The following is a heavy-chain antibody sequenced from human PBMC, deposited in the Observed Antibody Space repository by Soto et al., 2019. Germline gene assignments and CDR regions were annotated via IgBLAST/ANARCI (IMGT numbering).Heavy chain of an antibody. CDR2: ISWNSGSI. D-gene: IGHD2-2*01. CDR1: GFTFDDYA. V-gene: IGHV3-9*01. J-gene: IGHJ4*02. Sequence: QPGGSLRLSCAASGFTFDDYAMHWVRQAPGKGLEWVSGISWNSGSIGYADSVKGRFTISRDNAKNSLYLQMNSLRAEDTALYYCAKDGYANEAHLDYWGQGTLVTVSS. CDR3: AKDGYANEAHLDY.